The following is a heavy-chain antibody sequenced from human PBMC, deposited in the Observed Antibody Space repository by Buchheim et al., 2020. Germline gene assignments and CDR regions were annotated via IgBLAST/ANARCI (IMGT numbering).Heavy chain of an antibody. CDR1: GGSVSRGNYY. Sequence: QVQLQESGSGLVRVLETLSLTCTVSGGSVSRGNYYWSWIRQAPGKGLEWVSYISSSGSTIYYADSVKGRFTISRDNAKNSLYLQMNSLRAEDTAVYYCARPEWLRVMLDYWGQGTL. D-gene: IGHD5-12*01. V-gene: IGHV3-11*01. CDR2: ISSSGSTI. J-gene: IGHJ4*02. CDR3: ARPEWLRVMLDY.